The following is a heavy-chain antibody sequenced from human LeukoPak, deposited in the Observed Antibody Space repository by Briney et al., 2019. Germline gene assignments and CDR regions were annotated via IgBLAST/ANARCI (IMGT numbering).Heavy chain of an antibody. Sequence: ASVKVSCKSSGFTFTDHYIHWVRQGPGQGLEWMGYIGPHSTFTSSPQEFQGRVTMTRDASMSTAYMELTRLTSDDTAVYYCVREGEGPLSKDFDYWGQGALVTVSS. CDR2: IGPHSTFT. J-gene: IGHJ4*02. CDR1: GFTFTDHY. D-gene: IGHD2/OR15-2a*01. V-gene: IGHV1-2*02. CDR3: VREGEGPLSKDFDY.